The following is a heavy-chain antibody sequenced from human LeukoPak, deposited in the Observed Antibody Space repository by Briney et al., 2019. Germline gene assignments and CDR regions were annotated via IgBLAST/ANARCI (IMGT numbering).Heavy chain of an antibody. V-gene: IGHV1-2*02. CDR2: TNPNSGDT. CDR1: GYTFTGYN. D-gene: IGHD1-1*01. CDR3: VRGTSNACHI. J-gene: IGHJ3*02. Sequence: GASVKVSCKASGYTFTGYNMYWVRQAPGQGLEWMEWTNPNSGDTNYAQKFQGRVTMTRDTSTTTAYMDLSRLRSDDTAMYYCVRGTSNACHIWGQGTMVTVSS.